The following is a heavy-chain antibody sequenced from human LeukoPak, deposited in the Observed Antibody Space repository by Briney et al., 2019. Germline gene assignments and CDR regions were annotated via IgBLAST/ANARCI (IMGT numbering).Heavy chain of an antibody. D-gene: IGHD2-2*03. CDR2: ISSSSYI. CDR1: GFAFSSYS. J-gene: IGHJ6*02. Sequence: GGSLRLSCAASGFAFSSYSMNWVRQAPGKGLEWVSSISSSSYIYYADSVKGRFTISRDNAKNSLYLQMNSLRAEDTAVYYCARDGYCSSTSCYLGYYYYGMDVWGQGTTVTVSS. V-gene: IGHV3-21*01. CDR3: ARDGYCSSTSCYLGYYYYGMDV.